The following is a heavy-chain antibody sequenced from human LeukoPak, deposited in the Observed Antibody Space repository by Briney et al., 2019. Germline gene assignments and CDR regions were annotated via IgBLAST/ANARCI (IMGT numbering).Heavy chain of an antibody. D-gene: IGHD3-3*01. Sequence: GGSLRLSCAVSGFTFINAWMNWVRQAPGKGLEWVGRIKSKTDGGTTDYATSVQGRFTISRDDSENTLYLQMNSLKTEDTVVYYCTTLETYYENDYWGQGTLVTVSS. CDR3: TTLETYYENDY. CDR2: IKSKTDGGTT. CDR1: GFTFINAW. V-gene: IGHV3-15*01. J-gene: IGHJ4*02.